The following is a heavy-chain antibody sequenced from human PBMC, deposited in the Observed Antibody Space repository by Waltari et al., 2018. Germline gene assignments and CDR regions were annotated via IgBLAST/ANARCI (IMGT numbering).Heavy chain of an antibody. CDR1: GFSFNTSGVG. CDR2: IYWNDNK. Sequence: QITLKESGPAVVKPTQTLTLTCTFSGFSFNTSGVGVGWIRQPPGKSLEWLSLIYWNDNKRYSPSLRNRLTITKDTSKNQVFLTMTNMDPVDTATYYCAHIYYYDSSAFQNWMDPWGQGTLVTVSS. J-gene: IGHJ5*02. CDR3: AHIYYYDSSAFQNWMDP. V-gene: IGHV2-5*01. D-gene: IGHD3-22*01.